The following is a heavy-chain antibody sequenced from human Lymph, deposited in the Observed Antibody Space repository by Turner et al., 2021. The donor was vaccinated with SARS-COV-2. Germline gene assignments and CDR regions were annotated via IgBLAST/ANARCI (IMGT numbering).Heavy chain of an antibody. CDR3: ARDFREGAFDI. Sequence: EVQLVESGGGLVQPGGSLRLSSAASGITVSSNYMSWVRQAPGKGLEWVSVVYAGGSTSYADSVNGRFTISRDKSKNTLYLQMNRLRAEDTAVYYCARDFREGAFDIWGQGTMVTISS. CDR1: GITVSSNY. V-gene: IGHV3-66*01. CDR2: VYAGGST. J-gene: IGHJ3*02. D-gene: IGHD3-10*01.